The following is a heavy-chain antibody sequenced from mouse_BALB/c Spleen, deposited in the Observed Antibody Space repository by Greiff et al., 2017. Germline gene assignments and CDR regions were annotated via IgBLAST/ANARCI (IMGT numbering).Heavy chain of an antibody. D-gene: IGHD1-1*02. V-gene: IGHV5-12-2*01. CDR3: ARPMTMVYFDV. CDR1: GFTFSSYT. Sequence: DVKLVESGGGLVQPGGSLKLSCAASGFTFSSYTMSWVRQTPEKRLEWVAYISNGGGSTYYPDTVKGRFTISRDNAKNTLYLQMSSLKSEDTAMYYCARPMTMVYFDVWGAGTTVTVSS. CDR2: ISNGGGST. J-gene: IGHJ1*01.